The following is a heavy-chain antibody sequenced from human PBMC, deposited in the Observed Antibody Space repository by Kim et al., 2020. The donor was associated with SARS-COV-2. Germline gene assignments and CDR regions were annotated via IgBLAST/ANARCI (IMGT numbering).Heavy chain of an antibody. D-gene: IGHD6-13*01. J-gene: IGHJ4*02. CDR1: GITFKSHA. V-gene: IGHV3-23*01. Sequence: GGSLRFSCAASGITFKSHAMSWVRQAPGKGLEWVSAISGSGGSTYYADSVKGRFTVSRDNSKNTLYPQMNSLRAEDTAVYYCPNRALQTAAGIIDYWGQGTLVTVSS. CDR2: ISGSGGST. CDR3: PNRALQTAAGIIDY.